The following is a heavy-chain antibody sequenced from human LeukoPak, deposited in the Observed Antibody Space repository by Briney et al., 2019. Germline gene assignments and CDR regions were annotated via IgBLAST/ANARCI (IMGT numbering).Heavy chain of an antibody. V-gene: IGHV3-20*04. CDR2: INWNGGNT. D-gene: IGHD5-24*01. CDR1: GFTFGDYG. CDR3: ARDRGWLQYIDY. J-gene: IGHJ4*02. Sequence: PGGSLRLSCAASGFTFGDYGMSWVRQAPGKGLEWVSSINWNGGNTAYADSVKGRFTISRDTAKHSLYLQLNSLRAEDTALYYCARDRGWLQYIDYWGQGTLVTVSS.